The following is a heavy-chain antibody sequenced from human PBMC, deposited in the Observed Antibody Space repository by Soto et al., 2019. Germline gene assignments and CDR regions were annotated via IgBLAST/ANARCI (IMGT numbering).Heavy chain of an antibody. D-gene: IGHD3-22*01. CDR2: IYYSGST. Sequence: SETLSLTCTVSGGSVSSGSYYWRWIRQPPGRGLEWIGYIYYSGSTNYNPSLKSQVTISVDTSKNQFSLKLSSVTAADTAVYYCARTDLKYYDSSGYYYAREGGAFDIWGQGTMVT. CDR3: ARTDLKYYDSSGYYYAREGGAFDI. V-gene: IGHV4-61*01. J-gene: IGHJ3*02. CDR1: GGSVSSGSYY.